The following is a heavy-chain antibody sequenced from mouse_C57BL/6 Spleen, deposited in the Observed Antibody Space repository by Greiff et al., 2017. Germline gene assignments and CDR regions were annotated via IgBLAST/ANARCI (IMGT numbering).Heavy chain of an antibody. D-gene: IGHD1-1*01. V-gene: IGHV5-9-1*02. J-gene: IGHJ1*03. CDR3: TRTTTVVEDWYFDV. CDR1: GFTFSSYA. Sequence: EVQGVESGEGLVKPGGSLKLSCAASGFTFSSYAMSWVRQTPEKRLEWVAYISSGGDYIYYADTVKGRFTISRDNARNTLYLQMSSLKSEDTAMYYCTRTTTVVEDWYFDVWGTGTTVTVSS. CDR2: ISSGGDYI.